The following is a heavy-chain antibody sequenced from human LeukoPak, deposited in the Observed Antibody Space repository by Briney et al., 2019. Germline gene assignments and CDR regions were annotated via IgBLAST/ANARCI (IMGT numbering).Heavy chain of an antibody. Sequence: GGSLRLSCAASGFTFSSFWMGWVRQTPGKRLEWVANMNIDGSEKYYVDSVKGRFTISRDNAKNSLYLQMNSLRAEDTAVYYCARDRGSGYYDFWSGYYRYYFDYWGQGTLVTVSS. CDR1: GFTFSSFW. D-gene: IGHD3-3*01. J-gene: IGHJ4*02. CDR3: ARDRGSGYYDFWSGYYRYYFDY. V-gene: IGHV3-7*01. CDR2: MNIDGSEK.